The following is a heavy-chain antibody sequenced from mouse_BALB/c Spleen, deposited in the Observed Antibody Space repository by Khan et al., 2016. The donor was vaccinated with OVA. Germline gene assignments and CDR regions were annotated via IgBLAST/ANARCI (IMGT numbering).Heavy chain of an antibody. CDR1: GYSFTSGYI. V-gene: IGHV3-1*02. CDR3: ARDYIGNWYFDV. Sequence: EVQLQESGPDLVKPSQSLSLTCTVTGYSFTSGYIWHWIRQFPGNKLEWMGYIHYSGSTNYTPSLKSRFSITRDTSKNQFFLQLNSVTTEDTATYYCARDYIGNWYFDVWGAGTTVTVSS. D-gene: IGHD2-4*01. J-gene: IGHJ1*01. CDR2: IHYSGST.